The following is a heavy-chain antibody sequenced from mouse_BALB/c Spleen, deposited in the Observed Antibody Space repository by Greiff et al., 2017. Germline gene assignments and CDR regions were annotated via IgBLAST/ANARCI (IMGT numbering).Heavy chain of an antibody. Sequence: DVQLVESGGGLVKPGGSLKLSCAASGFTFSSYAMSWVRQTPEKRLEWVASISSGGSTYYPDSVKGRFTISRDNARNILYLQMSSLRSEDTAMYYCARGNWDGDAMDYWGQGTSVTVSS. CDR2: ISSGGST. CDR1: GFTFSSYA. D-gene: IGHD4-1*01. V-gene: IGHV5-6-5*01. CDR3: ARGNWDGDAMDY. J-gene: IGHJ4*01.